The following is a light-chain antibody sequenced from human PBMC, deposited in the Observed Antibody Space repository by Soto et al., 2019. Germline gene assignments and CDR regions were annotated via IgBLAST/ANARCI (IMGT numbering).Light chain of an antibody. CDR2: WAS. Sequence: DIVMTQSPDSLAVSLGERATINCKSSQSFLYSSNNKNYLAWYQQKPGQPPKLLIYWASTRESGVPDRFSGSGSGTDFTLTISRLEPEDFAVYYCHQYGTSPQTFGQGTKVDIK. CDR1: QSFLYSSNNKNY. J-gene: IGKJ1*01. V-gene: IGKV4-1*01. CDR3: HQYGTSPQT.